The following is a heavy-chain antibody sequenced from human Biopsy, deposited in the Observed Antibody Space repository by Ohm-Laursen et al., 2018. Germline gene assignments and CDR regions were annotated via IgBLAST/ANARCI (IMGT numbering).Heavy chain of an antibody. V-gene: IGHV4-59*08. D-gene: IGHD6-13*01. CDR3: ARVGRAAPFDS. CDR2: FRFEDRT. J-gene: IGHJ4*02. CDR1: GGSISNYF. Sequence: SDTLSLTCAVSGGSISNYFWTWIRQPPGKGLEWIGYFRFEDRTSYNSSLKSRVTISVDTSKNQFSLRLTSVTAADTAVYYCARVGRAAPFDSWGQGTLVTVSS.